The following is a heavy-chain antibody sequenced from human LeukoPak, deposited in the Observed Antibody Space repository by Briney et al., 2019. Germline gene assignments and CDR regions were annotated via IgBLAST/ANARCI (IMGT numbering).Heavy chain of an antibody. V-gene: IGHV3-9*01. D-gene: IGHD2-15*01. CDR2: ISWNSGSI. J-gene: IGHJ3*02. CDR3: ASKTLIVATSDAFDI. CDR1: GFTFDDYA. Sequence: QAGGSLRLSCAASGFTFDDYAMHWVRQAPGKGLEWVSGISWNSGSIGYADSVKGRFTISRDNAKNSPYLQMNSLRAEDTAVYYCASKTLIVATSDAFDIWGQGTMVTVSS.